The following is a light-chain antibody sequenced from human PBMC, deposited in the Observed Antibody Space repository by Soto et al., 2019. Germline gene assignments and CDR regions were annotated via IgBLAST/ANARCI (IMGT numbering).Light chain of an antibody. Sequence: DIVMTQSPLSLPVTPGEPASISCRSIQSLLQSNGYNYLDWYLQKPGQSPQLLIYLGSNRASGVPDRFSGSGSGTDFTLKISRVEAEDVGVYYCMQPLQSWTFGQGTKVDIK. CDR1: QSLLQSNGYNY. CDR3: MQPLQSWT. J-gene: IGKJ1*01. CDR2: LGS. V-gene: IGKV2-28*01.